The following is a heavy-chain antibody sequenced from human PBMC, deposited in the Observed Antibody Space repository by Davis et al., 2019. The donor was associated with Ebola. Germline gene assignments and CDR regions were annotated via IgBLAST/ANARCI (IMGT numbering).Heavy chain of an antibody. CDR2: ISNGGAYI. CDR3: ARVYSGYD. J-gene: IGHJ4*02. D-gene: IGHD5-12*01. V-gene: IGHV3-21*01. CDR1: GFTFDVYT. Sequence: GESLKISCAASGFTFDVYTMNWVRQGPGKGLEWVASISNGGAYIFYADSEKGRFTISRHNAKQFLYLQMDRLRVEDTGTYFCARVYSGYDWGQGTQVVVSS.